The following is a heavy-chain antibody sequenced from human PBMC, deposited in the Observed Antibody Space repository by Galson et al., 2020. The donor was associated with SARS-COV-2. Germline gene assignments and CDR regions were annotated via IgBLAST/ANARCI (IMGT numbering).Heavy chain of an antibody. CDR3: ARDHFGYKSLDY. D-gene: IGHD5-12*01. CDR2: IRGDGSYT. Sequence: GGSLRLSCAASGFTFSNYWMHWVRQAPGKGLVWVSRIRGDGSYTDYADSVKGRFTISRDNAKNTLYLQMNSLRAEDTAVYFCARDHFGYKSLDYWGQGTLITVSS. CDR1: GFTFSNYW. V-gene: IGHV3-74*01. J-gene: IGHJ4*02.